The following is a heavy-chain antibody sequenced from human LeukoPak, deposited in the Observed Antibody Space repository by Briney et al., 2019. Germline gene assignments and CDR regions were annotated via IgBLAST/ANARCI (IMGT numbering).Heavy chain of an antibody. D-gene: IGHD3-22*01. J-gene: IGHJ4*02. V-gene: IGHV4-39*01. CDR3: ARQISITMIVVVIPYYFDY. Sequence: SETLSLTCTVSGGSISSSSYYWGWIRQPPGKGLEWIGSIYYSGSTYYNPSLKSRVTISVDTSKNQFSLKLSSVTAADTAVYYCARQISITMIVVVIPYYFDYWGQGTLVTVSS. CDR1: GGSISSSSYY. CDR2: IYYSGST.